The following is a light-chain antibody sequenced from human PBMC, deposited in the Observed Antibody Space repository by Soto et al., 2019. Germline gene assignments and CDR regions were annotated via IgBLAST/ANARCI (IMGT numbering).Light chain of an antibody. J-gene: IGKJ3*01. CDR2: GTS. V-gene: IGKV1-27*01. Sequence: DIQMTQSPSSLSASVGDRVIITCRASQGISNYLAWYQQKPGKVPNVLIYGTSTLQSGVPSRFSGSGSGTDFTLTISSLQPEDVATYYCQKYDSAPFTFGPGTKVDIK. CDR1: QGISNY. CDR3: QKYDSAPFT.